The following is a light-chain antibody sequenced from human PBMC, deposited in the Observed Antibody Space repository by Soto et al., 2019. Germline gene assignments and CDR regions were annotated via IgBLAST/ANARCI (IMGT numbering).Light chain of an antibody. CDR3: QQYGISPIT. J-gene: IGKJ5*01. CDR2: GTS. CDR1: QSISSSY. Sequence: ENVLTQSPGSLSLSPGERATLSCSASQSISSSYLAWYQHKPGQAPRLLIYGTSSRATDIPDRFSGSGSGTDFTLTISRLEPEDFAVYFCQQYGISPITFGQGTRLEI. V-gene: IGKV3-20*01.